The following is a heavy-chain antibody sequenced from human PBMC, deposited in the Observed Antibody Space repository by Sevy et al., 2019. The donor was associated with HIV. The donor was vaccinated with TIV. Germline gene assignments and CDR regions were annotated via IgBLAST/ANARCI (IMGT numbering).Heavy chain of an antibody. CDR3: ARGGYCSGGSCYSLYYYYGMDV. V-gene: IGHV3-30-3*01. Sequence: GGSLRLSCAASGFTFSSYAMHWVRQAPGKGLEWVAVISYDGSNKYYADSVKGRFTISRDNSKNTLYLQRNSLRAEDTAVYYCARGGYCSGGSCYSLYYYYGMDVWGQGTTVTVSS. CDR1: GFTFSSYA. CDR2: ISYDGSNK. J-gene: IGHJ6*02. D-gene: IGHD2-15*01.